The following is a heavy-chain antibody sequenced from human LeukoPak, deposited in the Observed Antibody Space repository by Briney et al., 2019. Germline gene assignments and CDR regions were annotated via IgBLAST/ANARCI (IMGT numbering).Heavy chain of an antibody. CDR2: ISSSSYI. J-gene: IGHJ4*02. Sequence: GGSLRLSCAASGFTFSSYSMNWVRQAPGKGLEWVSSISSSSYIYYADSVKGRFTISRDNAKNSLYLQMNSLRAEDTAVYYCARDAYYDSSGYYPLDYWGQGTLVTVSS. CDR3: ARDAYYDSSGYYPLDY. CDR1: GFTFSSYS. V-gene: IGHV3-21*01. D-gene: IGHD3-22*01.